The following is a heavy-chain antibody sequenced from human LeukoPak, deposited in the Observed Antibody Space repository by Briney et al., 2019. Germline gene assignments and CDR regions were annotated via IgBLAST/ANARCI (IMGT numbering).Heavy chain of an antibody. D-gene: IGHD3-9*01. J-gene: IGHJ4*02. CDR2: INQDGTEK. CDR1: GFTFSSYG. CDR3: ARVEDYDILTGFDY. V-gene: IGHV3-7*01. Sequence: GGTLRLSCAASGFTFSSYGMSWVRQAPGKGLEWVANINQDGTEKYYVDSVKGRFTISRDNTKNSLYLQMNSLRAEDTAVYYCARVEDYDILTGFDYWGQGTLVTVSS.